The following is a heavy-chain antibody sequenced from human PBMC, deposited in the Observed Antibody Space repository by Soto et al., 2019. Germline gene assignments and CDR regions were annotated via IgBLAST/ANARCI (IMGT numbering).Heavy chain of an antibody. CDR2: ISYDGSNR. D-gene: IGHD2-2*02. J-gene: IGHJ4*02. CDR1: GFTFSRYG. V-gene: IGHV3-30*18. Sequence: GGSLRLSCAASGFTFSRYGMHWVRQAPGNDLEWVALISYDGSNRYYADSVRGRFTISRDNSKNTLYLQMSSLRPEDTAVYYCAKSPRGYKVDYWGQGTLVTVSS. CDR3: AKSPRGYKVDY.